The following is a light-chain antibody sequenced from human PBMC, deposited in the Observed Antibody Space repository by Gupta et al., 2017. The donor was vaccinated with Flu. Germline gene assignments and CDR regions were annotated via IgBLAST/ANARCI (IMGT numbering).Light chain of an antibody. CDR2: GNN. CDR3: QSYDSSLSGSV. Sequence: QSGLTQPPSVSGAPGQRLTISCTGSSSNLGAGYDVHWDQQLPGTAPNLLLYGNNPRPSGVPDRFSGSKSGTSASLAITGLQADDEADYYCQSYDSSLSGSVFGGGTKLTVL. J-gene: IGLJ3*02. V-gene: IGLV1-40*01. CDR1: SSNLGAGYD.